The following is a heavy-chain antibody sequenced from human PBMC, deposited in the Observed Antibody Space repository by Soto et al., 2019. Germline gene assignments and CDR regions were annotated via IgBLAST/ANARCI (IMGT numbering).Heavy chain of an antibody. D-gene: IGHD4-17*01. V-gene: IGHV1-69*12. CDR1: GGTFSSYT. Sequence: QVQLVQSGAEVKKPGSSVKVSCKASGGTFSSYTISWVRQAPGQGLEWMGGVIPIFGTANYAQMFQGRVTITADESTRTVYMELSSLRSGDTAVYYCARDSRRDYGDYGIDYWGQGTLVTVSS. CDR2: VIPIFGTA. CDR3: ARDSRRDYGDYGIDY. J-gene: IGHJ4*02.